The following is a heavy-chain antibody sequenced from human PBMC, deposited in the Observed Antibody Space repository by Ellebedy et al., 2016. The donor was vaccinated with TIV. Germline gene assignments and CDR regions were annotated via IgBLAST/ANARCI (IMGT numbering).Heavy chain of an antibody. V-gene: IGHV3-9*01. D-gene: IGHD5-18*01. CDR2: ISWRGHYI. CDR3: ARRSGYSYGHIDS. CDR1: GFTFDDYA. Sequence: SLKISCAASGFTFDDYAMHWVRQAPGKGLEWVSGISWRGHYIGYADSVKGRFTISRDNAKNSLYLQMNSLRVDDTALYYCARRSGYSYGHIDSWGQGTLVTVSS. J-gene: IGHJ4*02.